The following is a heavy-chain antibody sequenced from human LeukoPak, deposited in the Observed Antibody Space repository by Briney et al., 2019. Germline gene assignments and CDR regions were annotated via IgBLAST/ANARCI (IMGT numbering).Heavy chain of an antibody. D-gene: IGHD6-13*01. Sequence: SVKVSCKASGGTFSIYAINWVRQAPGQGLEWVGGIIPIFGTPTYAQKFQGRVTITADESTSTAYMELSSLRSEDTAVYYCARGDLDGASSWYGSFWGQGTLVAVSS. CDR2: IIPIFGTP. J-gene: IGHJ4*02. CDR1: GGTFSIYA. V-gene: IGHV1-69*01. CDR3: ARGDLDGASSWYGSF.